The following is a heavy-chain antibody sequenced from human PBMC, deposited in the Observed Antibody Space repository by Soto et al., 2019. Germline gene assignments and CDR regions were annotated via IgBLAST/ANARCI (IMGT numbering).Heavy chain of an antibody. CDR1: GFSFSNYG. CDR3: DRSDCTSTSCYVVWFDP. J-gene: IGHJ5*02. V-gene: IGHV3-21*01. D-gene: IGHD2-2*01. CDR2: ISSSSSYI. Sequence: EVQLVESGGGLVKPGGSLRLSCAASGFSFSNYGMNWVRQAPGKGLEWVSSISSSSSYISYADSVKGRFTISRDNARNSVYLQMNSLRAEDTAVYYCDRSDCTSTSCYVVWFDPWGQGTLVTVSS.